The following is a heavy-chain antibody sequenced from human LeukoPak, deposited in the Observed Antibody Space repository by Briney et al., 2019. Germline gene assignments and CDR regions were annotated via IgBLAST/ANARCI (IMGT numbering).Heavy chain of an antibody. Sequence: GGSLRLSCAASGFTFDDYAMHWVRQAPGKGLEWVSGISWNSGSIGYADSVKGRFTISRDNAKNSLYLQMNSLRAEDMALYYCAKDFSPYYYDSSGSGGYFDYWGQGTLVTVSS. D-gene: IGHD3-22*01. J-gene: IGHJ4*02. CDR3: AKDFSPYYYDSSGSGGYFDY. V-gene: IGHV3-9*03. CDR1: GFTFDDYA. CDR2: ISWNSGSI.